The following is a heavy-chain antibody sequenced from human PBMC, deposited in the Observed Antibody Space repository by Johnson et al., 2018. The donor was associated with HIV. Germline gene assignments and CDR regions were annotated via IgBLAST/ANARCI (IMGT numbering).Heavy chain of an antibody. CDR3: ARASSIAARGADAFDI. D-gene: IGHD6-6*01. Sequence: QVQLVESGGGVVQPGRSLRLSCAASGFTFSSYAMHWVRQAPGKGLEWVAVLSYDGSNQYYADSVKGRFTISRDNAKNSLYLQMNSLRAEDTAVYYCARASSIAARGADAFDIWGQGTMVTVSS. CDR2: LSYDGSNQ. J-gene: IGHJ3*02. CDR1: GFTFSSYA. V-gene: IGHV3-30*04.